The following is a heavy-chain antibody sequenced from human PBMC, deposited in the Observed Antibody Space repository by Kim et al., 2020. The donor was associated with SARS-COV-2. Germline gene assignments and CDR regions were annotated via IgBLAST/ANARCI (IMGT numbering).Heavy chain of an antibody. CDR2: ISADERNK. J-gene: IGHJ4*02. D-gene: IGHD6-19*01. CDR3: AREGHSSGRAGTFDY. Sequence: GWSLRLSCAGSGFTFSSAHMHCVRQAPGMGLEWVSVISADERNKDYVDSVKGRVTGSRDNSQNTLFLQIDSMRAWDTAVYYCAREGHSSGRAGTFDYWGQGTLFTVSS. CDR1: GFTFSSAH. V-gene: IGHV3-30*03.